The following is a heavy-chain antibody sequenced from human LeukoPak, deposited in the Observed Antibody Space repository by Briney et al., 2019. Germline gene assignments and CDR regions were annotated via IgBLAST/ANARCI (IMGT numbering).Heavy chain of an antibody. CDR3: ARDSSGSLDS. Sequence: PGGSLRLSCAASGFIFRDYTMHWVRQGPGEGLEWVSLISWNGYSTSYGDSVKGRFTISRDNNKDSLYLQMNSLRVEDTALYYCARDSSGSLDSWGQGTLVTVSS. CDR2: ISWNGYST. D-gene: IGHD1-26*01. CDR1: GFIFRDYT. V-gene: IGHV3-43*01. J-gene: IGHJ4*02.